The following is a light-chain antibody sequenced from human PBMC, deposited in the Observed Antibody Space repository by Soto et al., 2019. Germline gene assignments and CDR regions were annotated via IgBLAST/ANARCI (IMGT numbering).Light chain of an antibody. V-gene: IGLV7-46*01. CDR3: SLSYSDVRA. CDR1: TGAVTSSHY. J-gene: IGLJ3*02. Sequence: QAVVTQEPSLTVSPGGTVTLTCGSSTGAVTSSHYPYWFQQKPGQAPRALIYDTSNKHSWTPARFSGSLLGGKPALILSGAQPEDESDYYCSLSYSDVRAFGGGTKLTVL. CDR2: DTS.